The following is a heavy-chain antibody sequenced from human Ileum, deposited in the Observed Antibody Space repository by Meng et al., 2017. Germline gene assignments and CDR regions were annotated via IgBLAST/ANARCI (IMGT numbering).Heavy chain of an antibody. CDR3: ATFKYSISALDY. D-gene: IGHD3-3*02. V-gene: IGHV3-74*01. CDR1: GLAFSSYW. Sequence: GESLKISCAASGLAFSSYWMHWVRQAPGKGLVWVSRINPDGDSPSYADSVKGRFTTSRDNAKSTLYLQMNSLGAEDTAVYYCATFKYSISALDYWDQGAQVTVSS. CDR2: INPDGDSP. J-gene: IGHJ4*02.